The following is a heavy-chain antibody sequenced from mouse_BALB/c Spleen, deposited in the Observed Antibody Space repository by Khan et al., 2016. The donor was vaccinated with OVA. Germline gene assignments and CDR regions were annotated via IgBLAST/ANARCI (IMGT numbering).Heavy chain of an antibody. V-gene: IGHV1-52*01. CDR3: ARNPFAY. CDR2: IDPYDSET. J-gene: IGHJ3*01. CDR1: GYTFTSYW. Sequence: VQLQQSGAELVRPGASVKLSCEASGYTFTSYWMNWVKQSPEQGLVWIGRIDPYDSETHYNQNFKDKAILTIDKSTSTAYMKLSSLTSEDSAVYFCARNPFAYGGQGTLVTVSA.